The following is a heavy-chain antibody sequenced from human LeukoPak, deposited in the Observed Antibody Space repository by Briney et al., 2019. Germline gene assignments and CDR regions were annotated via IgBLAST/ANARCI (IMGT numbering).Heavy chain of an antibody. CDR3: ARFIAAPYYFDY. CDR2: ISYSSNYI. V-gene: IGHV3-21*01. CDR1: GFTFNNYN. J-gene: IGHJ4*02. Sequence: NPGGSLRLSCAASGFTFNNYNMNWVRQAPGKGLEGVLSISYSSNYIYYADSVKGRFTISSDNAKNSLYLQMNSLTVEDTAVYYCARFIAAPYYFDYWGQGTLVTVSS. D-gene: IGHD5-12*01.